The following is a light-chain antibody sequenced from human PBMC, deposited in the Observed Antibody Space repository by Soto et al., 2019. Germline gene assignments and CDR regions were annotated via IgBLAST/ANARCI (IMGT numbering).Light chain of an antibody. Sequence: PGERVTLSCKASQSVDRCYLAWYQQKPGQAPRLLISATSSRATGIPDRFSGSGSGTDFTLTISRLEPEDFAVYYCQQDSRPPMYTFGQGTKLEIK. CDR3: QQDSRPPMYT. J-gene: IGKJ2*01. V-gene: IGKV3-20*01. CDR1: QSVDRCY. CDR2: ATS.